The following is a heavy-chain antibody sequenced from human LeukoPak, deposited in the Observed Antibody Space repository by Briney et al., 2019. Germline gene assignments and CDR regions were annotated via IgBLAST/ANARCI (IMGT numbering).Heavy chain of an antibody. CDR1: GGSISSYY. Sequence: PSETLSLTCTVSGGSISSYYWSWIRQPPGKGLEWIGEITRYGNTNYNPSLKSRVTMSPDTSNNQFSLRLSPVTAADTAVYYCARGYCTNGVCYTGFDYWGQGTLVTVSS. CDR3: ARGYCTNGVCYTGFDY. CDR2: ITRYGNT. V-gene: IGHV4-34*01. D-gene: IGHD2-8*01. J-gene: IGHJ4*02.